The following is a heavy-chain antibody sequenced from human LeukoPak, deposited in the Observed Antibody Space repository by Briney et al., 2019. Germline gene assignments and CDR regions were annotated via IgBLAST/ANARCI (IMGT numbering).Heavy chain of an antibody. CDR1: GFTFSSYG. CDR3: ARSYDY. CDR2: IWYEGSNK. J-gene: IGHJ4*02. V-gene: IGHV3-33*01. Sequence: PGGAVRLSRAASGFTFSSYGMHWVRQAPGKGLEGVAVIWYEGSNKYYADSVKGRFTISRHNSKNTLYLQMHSLRAEHTAVYYCARSYDYWRQATLVTVPP.